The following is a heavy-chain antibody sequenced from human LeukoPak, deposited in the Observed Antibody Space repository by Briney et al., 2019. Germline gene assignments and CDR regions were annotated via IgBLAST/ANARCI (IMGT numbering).Heavy chain of an antibody. D-gene: IGHD3-22*01. Sequence: SENLSLTCTVSGGSINTYYSWIRQPPGKGLEWIGSIYYSGSTYYNPSLKSRVTISVDTSKNQFSLKLSSVTAADTAVYYCARENDSSGYFGVYFDYWGQGTLVTVSS. V-gene: IGHV4-39*07. CDR1: GGSINTYY. J-gene: IGHJ4*02. CDR3: ARENDSSGYFGVYFDY. CDR2: IYYSGST.